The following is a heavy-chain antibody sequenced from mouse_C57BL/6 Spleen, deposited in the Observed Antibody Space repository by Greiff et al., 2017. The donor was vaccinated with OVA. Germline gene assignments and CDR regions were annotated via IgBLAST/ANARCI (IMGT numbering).Heavy chain of an antibody. CDR2: INPSNGGT. V-gene: IGHV1-53*01. Sequence: QVQLQQPGTELVKPGASVKLSCKASGYTFTSYWMHWVKQRPGQGLEWIGNINPSNGGTNYNEKFKSTATLTVDQSSSTAYMQISSLTYEDSAVYYCARDYYGNYWCAYWGQGTLVTVSA. J-gene: IGHJ3*01. CDR1: GYTFTSYW. CDR3: ARDYYGNYWCAY. D-gene: IGHD2-1*01.